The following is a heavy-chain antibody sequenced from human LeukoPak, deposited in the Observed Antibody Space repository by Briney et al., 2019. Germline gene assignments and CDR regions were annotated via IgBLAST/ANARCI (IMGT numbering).Heavy chain of an antibody. Sequence: SVKVSCKASGGTFISYAISWVRQAPGQGLEWMGGIIPIFGTANYAQKFQGRVTITADESTSTAYMELSSLRSEDTAVYYCARGITGTMGHFDYWGQGTLVTVSS. CDR2: IIPIFGTA. J-gene: IGHJ4*02. CDR1: GGTFISYA. V-gene: IGHV1-69*13. D-gene: IGHD1-7*01. CDR3: ARGITGTMGHFDY.